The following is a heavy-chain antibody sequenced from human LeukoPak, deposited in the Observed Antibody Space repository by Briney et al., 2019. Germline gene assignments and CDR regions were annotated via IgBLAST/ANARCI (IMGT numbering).Heavy chain of an antibody. CDR1: GFTFSSYE. J-gene: IGHJ6*03. CDR3: ARASYSGSYYVYYYYYMDV. Sequence: GGSLRLSCAASGFTFSSYEMNWVRQAPGKGLEWVSYISSSGSTIYYADSVKGRFTISRDNAKNSLYLQMNSLRAEDTAVYYCARASYSGSYYVYYYYYMDVWGKGTTVTISS. CDR2: ISSSGSTI. D-gene: IGHD1-26*01. V-gene: IGHV3-48*03.